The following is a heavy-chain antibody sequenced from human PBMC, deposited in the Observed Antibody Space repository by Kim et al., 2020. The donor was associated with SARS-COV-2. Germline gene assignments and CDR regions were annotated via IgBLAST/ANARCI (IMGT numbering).Heavy chain of an antibody. D-gene: IGHD3-10*01. CDR1: GGSISSGSYY. CDR2: IYTSGST. J-gene: IGHJ6*02. V-gene: IGHV4-61*02. Sequence: SETLSLTCTVSGGSISSGSYYWSWIRQPAGKGLEWIGRIYTSGSTNYNPSLKSRVTISVDTSKNQFSLKLSSVTAADTAVYYCARTNITMVRGVINGMDVWGQGTTVTVSS. CDR3: ARTNITMVRGVINGMDV.